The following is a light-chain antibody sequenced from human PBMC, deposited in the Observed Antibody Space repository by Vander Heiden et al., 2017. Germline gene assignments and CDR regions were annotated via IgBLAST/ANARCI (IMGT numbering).Light chain of an antibody. V-gene: IGKV1-39*01. Sequence: DIQMTQSPSSLSASVGDRVTITFRASQSIDRYLNWYQQKAGEAPKVLIYGVSTLQRGAPSRFSGSGSGTDFALTINSLQPEDFATYYCQQSFSIPGTFGPGTKVDVK. J-gene: IGKJ3*01. CDR2: GVS. CDR3: QQSFSIPGT. CDR1: QSIDRY.